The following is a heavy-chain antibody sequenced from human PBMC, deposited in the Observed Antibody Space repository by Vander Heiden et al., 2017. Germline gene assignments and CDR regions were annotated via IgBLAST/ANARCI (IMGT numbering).Heavy chain of an antibody. D-gene: IGHD6-6*01. J-gene: IGHJ4*02. CDR2: RFSGGST. CDR3: ARRDSTSSDFDY. CDR1: DDSLSNSNYY. Sequence: LQLLESGPGLVKPSETLSLTCSVSDDSLSNSNYYWGWIRQPPGKGLEWIGTRFSGGSTYYNPSLKSRVTISVDTAKRQFSLKLKSVTAADTAVYYCARRDSTSSDFDYWGQVTLVTVS. V-gene: IGHV4-39*01.